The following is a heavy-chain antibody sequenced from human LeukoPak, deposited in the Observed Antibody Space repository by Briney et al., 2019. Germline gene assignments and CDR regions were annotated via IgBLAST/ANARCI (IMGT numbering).Heavy chain of an antibody. V-gene: IGHV3-30*18. CDR1: GFTFSSYG. D-gene: IGHD3-10*02. Sequence: QSGGSLRLSCAASGFTFSSYGMHWVRQAPGKGLEWVAVISYDGSNKYYADSVKGRFTISRDNAKNSLYLQMNSLRAEDTALYYCAKDMGVRGFVSYYYYYYGMDVWGQGTTVTVSS. CDR3: AKDMGVRGFVSYYYYYYGMDV. CDR2: ISYDGSNK. J-gene: IGHJ6*02.